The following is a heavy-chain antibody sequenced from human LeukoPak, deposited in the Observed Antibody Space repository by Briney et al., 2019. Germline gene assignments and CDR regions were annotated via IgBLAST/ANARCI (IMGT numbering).Heavy chain of an antibody. CDR2: IIPIFGTA. CDR3: AMQSGYCSGGSCYQPPALDSYYFDY. V-gene: IGHV1-69*05. D-gene: IGHD2-15*01. Sequence: SVKVSCKASGGTFSSYAISWVRQTPGQGLEWMGGIIPIFGTANYAQKFQGRVTITTDESTSTAYMELSSLRSEDTAVYYCAMQSGYCSGGSCYQPPALDSYYFDYWGQGTLVTVSS. CDR1: GGTFSSYA. J-gene: IGHJ4*02.